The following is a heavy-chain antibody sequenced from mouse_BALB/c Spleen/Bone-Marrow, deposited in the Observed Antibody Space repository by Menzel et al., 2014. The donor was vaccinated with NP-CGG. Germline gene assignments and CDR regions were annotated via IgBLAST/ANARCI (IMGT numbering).Heavy chain of an antibody. V-gene: IGHV1-5*01. Sequence: EVQLQQSGTVLARPWAAVKMSCKASGDTFSNYWMHWVKQRPGKGLGWIGTIYPGNSDTTYNQTFKGMAKQTAVTSNSTAYMKLRSLTNSDFSVYYSAARARSYFDIWGRGTTLTVSS. CDR2: IYPGNSDT. CDR1: GDTFSNYW. J-gene: IGHJ2*01. CDR3: AARARSYFDI. D-gene: IGHD1-2*01.